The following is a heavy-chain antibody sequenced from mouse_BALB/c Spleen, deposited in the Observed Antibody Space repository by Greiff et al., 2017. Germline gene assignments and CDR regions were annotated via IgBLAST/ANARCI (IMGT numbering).Heavy chain of an antibody. J-gene: IGHJ4*01. D-gene: IGHD3-1*01. CDR1: GYTFTSYV. CDR3: ARSGGSLYYAMDY. Sequence: EVHLVESGPELVKPGASVKMSCKASGYTFTSYVMHWVKQKPGQGLEWIGYINPYNDGTKYNEKFKGKATLTSDKSSSTAYMELSSLTSEDSAVYYCARSGGSLYYAMDYWGQGTSVTVSS. V-gene: IGHV1-14*01. CDR2: INPYNDGT.